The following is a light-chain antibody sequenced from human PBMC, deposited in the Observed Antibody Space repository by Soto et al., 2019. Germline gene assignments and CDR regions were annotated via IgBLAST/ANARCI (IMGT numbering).Light chain of an antibody. CDR2: GAS. CDR3: QQYGSSPYT. CDR1: QSVSSSY. J-gene: IGKJ2*01. Sequence: EIVLTQSPGTLSLSPGERATLSCRASQSVSSSYIAWYQQKPGQAPRLLIYGASSRATGIPDTFSGRGSGTDFSLTISRLEPEDFAVYYCQQYGSSPYTFGQGTKLEIK. V-gene: IGKV3-20*01.